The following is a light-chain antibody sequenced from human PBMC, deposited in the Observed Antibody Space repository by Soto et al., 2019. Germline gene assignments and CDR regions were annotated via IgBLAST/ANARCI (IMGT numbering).Light chain of an antibody. CDR2: GAS. CDR3: QQYNNWPPWT. CDR1: QSVSSN. J-gene: IGKJ1*01. V-gene: IGKV3-15*01. Sequence: EIVMTQSPATLSVSPGETAPLSCRASQSVSSNLAWYQQKPGQAPRLLIYGASHRATGIPDRFSGSGSGTEFTLTISSLQSEDFAVYYCQQYNNWPPWTFGQGTKV.